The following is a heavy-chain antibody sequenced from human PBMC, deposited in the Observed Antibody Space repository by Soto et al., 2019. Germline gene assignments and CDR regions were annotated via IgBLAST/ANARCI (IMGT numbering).Heavy chain of an antibody. CDR3: ARGDTPMITGMDSFDI. CDR2: IKQDGTEK. V-gene: IGHV3-7*01. D-gene: IGHD5-18*01. Sequence: GGPLRLSCAASGFTFSRSWVNWVRPAPGKGLEWVANIKQDGTEKNYVDSVKGRFTISRDNARNSLYLQMDSLRAEDTAVYFCARGDTPMITGMDSFDIWGQGTMVTVSS. CDR1: GFTFSRSW. J-gene: IGHJ3*02.